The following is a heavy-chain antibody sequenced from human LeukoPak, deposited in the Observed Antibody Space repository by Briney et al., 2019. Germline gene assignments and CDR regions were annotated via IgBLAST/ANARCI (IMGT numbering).Heavy chain of an antibody. J-gene: IGHJ3*02. CDR2: IYHSGST. D-gene: IGHD4/OR15-4a*01. V-gene: IGHV4-38-2*01. CDR1: GYSISSGYY. CDR3: ARRVATIGDDAFDI. Sequence: PSETLSLTCAVSGYSISSGYYWGWIRQPPGKGLEWIGSIYHSGSTYYNPSLKSRVTISVHTSKNQFSLKLTSVTAADTAVYFCARRVATIGDDAFDIWGQGTMVTVSS.